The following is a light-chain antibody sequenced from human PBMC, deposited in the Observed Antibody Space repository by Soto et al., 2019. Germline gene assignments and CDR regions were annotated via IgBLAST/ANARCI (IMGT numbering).Light chain of an antibody. J-gene: IGLJ2*01. V-gene: IGLV2-23*01. CDR1: SSDVGSYNL. CDR3: CLYSGSSVV. Sequence: QSALTQPASVSGSPGQSITISCTGTSSDVGSYNLVSWYQQNPGKNPGKAPKLMMYEGSKRPSGVSNRFSGSKSGNTASLTIAGLQAEDEADYSFCLYSGSSVVFGGGTKLTVL. CDR2: EGS.